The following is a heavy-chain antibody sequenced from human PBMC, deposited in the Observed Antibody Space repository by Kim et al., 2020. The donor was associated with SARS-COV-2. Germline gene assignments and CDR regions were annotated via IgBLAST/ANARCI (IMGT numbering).Heavy chain of an antibody. J-gene: IGHJ6*02. CDR2: IYYSGST. V-gene: IGHV4-59*01. Sequence: SETLSLTCTVSGGSISSYYWSWIRQPPGKGLEWIGYIYYSGSTNYNPSLKSRVTISVDTSKNQFSLKLSSVTAADTAVYYCARDSYFSGVAAADLYYYYGMDVWGQGTTVTVSS. CDR3: ARDSYFSGVAAADLYYYYGMDV. CDR1: GGSISSYY. D-gene: IGHD6-13*01.